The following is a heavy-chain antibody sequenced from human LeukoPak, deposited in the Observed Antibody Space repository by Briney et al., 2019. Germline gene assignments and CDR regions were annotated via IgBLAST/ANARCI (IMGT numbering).Heavy chain of an antibody. V-gene: IGHV4-34*01. Sequence: SETLSLTCAVYGGSFSGYYWSWLRQPPGKGLEWIGEINHSGSTNYNPSLKSRVTISVDTSKNQFSLKLSSVTAADTAVYYCARLPQYYYDSSGYFDYWGQGTLVTVSS. CDR2: INHSGST. D-gene: IGHD3-22*01. CDR1: GGSFSGYY. CDR3: ARLPQYYYDSSGYFDY. J-gene: IGHJ4*02.